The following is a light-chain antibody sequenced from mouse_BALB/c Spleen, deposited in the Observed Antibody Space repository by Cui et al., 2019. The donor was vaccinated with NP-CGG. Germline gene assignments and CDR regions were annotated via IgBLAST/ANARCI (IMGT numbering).Light chain of an antibody. CDR2: GTN. J-gene: IGLJ1*01. Sequence: QAVVTQASALTTSPGETVTLTCRSSTGAVTTSNYANWVQEKPDHLFTGLIGGTNNRIPGVPARFSDSLIGDKAALTITGAQTEDEAIYFCALWYSNHWVFGGGTKLTVL. V-gene: IGLV1*01. CDR1: TGAVTTSNY. CDR3: ALWYSNHWV.